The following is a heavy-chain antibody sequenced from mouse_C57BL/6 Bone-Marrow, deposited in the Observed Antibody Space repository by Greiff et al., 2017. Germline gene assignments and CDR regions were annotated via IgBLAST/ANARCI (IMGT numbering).Heavy chain of an antibody. CDR2: IYPGNSDT. CDR1: GYTFTSYW. J-gene: IGHJ4*01. D-gene: IGHD2-1*01. Sequence: EVQLQQSGTVLARPGASVKMSCKTSGYTFTSYWMHWVKQRPGQGLEWIGAIYPGNSDTNYNQKFKGKAKLTAVTSASTAYMEHSSLTNEDSAVYYCTNMVTTGRYYAMDYWGQGTSVTVSS. CDR3: TNMVTTGRYYAMDY. V-gene: IGHV1-5*01.